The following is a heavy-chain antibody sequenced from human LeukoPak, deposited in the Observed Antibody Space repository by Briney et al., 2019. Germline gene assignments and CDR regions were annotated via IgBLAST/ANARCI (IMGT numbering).Heavy chain of an antibody. V-gene: IGHV3-7*01. J-gene: IGHJ4*02. CDR3: ARGPDYGDRLDYFDY. CDR2: IKQDGSQ. D-gene: IGHD4-17*01. CDR1: GFTFSRYG. Sequence: GGSLRLSCAASGFTFSRYGMSWVRQAPGKGLEWVANIKQDGSQYYVDSVKGRFIISRDNAKNSLDLQMNSLRAEDTAVYSCARGPDYGDRLDYFDYWGQGTLVTVSS.